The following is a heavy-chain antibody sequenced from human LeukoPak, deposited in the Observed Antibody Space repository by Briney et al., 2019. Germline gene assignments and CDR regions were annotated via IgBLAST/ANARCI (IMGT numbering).Heavy chain of an antibody. J-gene: IGHJ4*02. CDR3: AKDILAAGLFFDY. D-gene: IGHD6-13*01. CDR2: ISNKGSSTT. CDR1: GFIFSDYY. Sequence: GGSLRLSCAASGFIFSDYYMGWVRQAPGKGLEWVSYISNKGSSTTYYADSVKGRFTISRDDAQNSLYLQMNSLRADDTAVYYCAKDILAAGLFFDYWGQGILVTVSS. V-gene: IGHV3-11*01.